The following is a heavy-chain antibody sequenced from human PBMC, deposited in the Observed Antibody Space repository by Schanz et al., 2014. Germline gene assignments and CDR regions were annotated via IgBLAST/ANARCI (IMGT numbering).Heavy chain of an antibody. CDR2: ITSGSAK. Sequence: QVQLVESGGGLVKPGGSLRLSCTASGFTFRDYQMTWIRQAPGKGLEWVSYITSGSAKFYADSVKSRFTISRDNAKNSLYLQMNSLRAEDTAVYYCAREKRRTEVVLDHWGQGTLVTVS. V-gene: IGHV3-11*01. CDR3: AREKRRTEVVLDH. J-gene: IGHJ4*02. CDR1: GFTFRDYQ.